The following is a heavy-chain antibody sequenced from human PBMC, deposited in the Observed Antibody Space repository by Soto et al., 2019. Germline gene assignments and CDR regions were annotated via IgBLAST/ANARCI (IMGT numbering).Heavy chain of an antibody. J-gene: IGHJ6*02. CDR2: INHCGGT. V-gene: IGHV4-34*01. CDR3: ARDRQYYQFWSGCQNEGPCAMDV. D-gene: IGHD3-3*02. CDR1: VGSFSCYY. Sequence: SETLSLTCADYVGSFSCYYWTWIRQAPGKGLEWIGEINHCGGTNYNSSLKSRVTISVDTSKNQFSLILYSVTAADTAVYYCARDRQYYQFWSGCQNEGPCAMDVWGQGTTVPVSS.